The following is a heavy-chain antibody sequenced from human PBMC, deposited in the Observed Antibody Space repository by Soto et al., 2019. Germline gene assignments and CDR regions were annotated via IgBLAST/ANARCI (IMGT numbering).Heavy chain of an antibody. D-gene: IGHD5-18*01. CDR1: GYTLTELS. CDR2: FDPEDGET. CDR3: ATDVSEGTAMNTFDY. Sequence: ASVKVSCKVSGYTLTELSMHWLRQARGKGLEWMGGFDPEDGETIYAHKFQGRVTMTEDTSTDTASMELSSLRYEDTAVYYCATDVSEGTAMNTFDYGGRGSLVTVAS. V-gene: IGHV1-24*01. J-gene: IGHJ4*02.